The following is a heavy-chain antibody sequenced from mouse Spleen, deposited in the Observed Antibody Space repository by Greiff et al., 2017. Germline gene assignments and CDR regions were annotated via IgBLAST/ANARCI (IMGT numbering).Heavy chain of an antibody. J-gene: IGHJ2*01. CDR1: GYTFTSYY. CDR3: ARWGNYVGRYYFDY. CDR2: IYPGDGST. V-gene: IGHV1S56*01. D-gene: IGHD2-1*01. Sequence: VQLQQSGPELVKPGASVKMSCKASGYTFTSYYIHWVKQRPGQGLEWIGWIYPGDGSTKYNEKFKGKTTLTADKSSSTAYMLLSSLTSEDSAIYFCARWGNYVGRYYFDYWGQGTTLTVSS.